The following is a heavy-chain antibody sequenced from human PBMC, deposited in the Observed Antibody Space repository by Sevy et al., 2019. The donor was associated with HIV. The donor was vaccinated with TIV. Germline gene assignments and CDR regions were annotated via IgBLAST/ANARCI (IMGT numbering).Heavy chain of an antibody. CDR1: GYTLAKFS. J-gene: IGHJ4*02. V-gene: IGHV1-24*01. CDR3: ATTKDYYDSSGYPFDY. CDR2: FDPEDGDPGDGKT. D-gene: IGHD3-22*01. Sequence: ASVKVSCKVSGYTLAKFSIHWVRQAPGKGLEWMTSFDPEDGDPGDGKTNYEQKFLGRVTMTEDTSTDTADMELKSLRSDDTAVYYCATTKDYYDSSGYPFDYWGQGTLVTVSS.